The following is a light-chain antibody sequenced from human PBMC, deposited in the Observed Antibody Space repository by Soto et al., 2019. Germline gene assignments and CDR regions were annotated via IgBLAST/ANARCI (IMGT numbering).Light chain of an antibody. CDR3: SSYSSGSTLLL. CDR1: SSDVGGYHY. V-gene: IGLV2-8*01. Sequence: QSVLTQPPSASGSPGQSVTISCTGTSSDVGGYHYVSWYQQHPGKAPKLMIYEVNKRPSGVPDRFSGSKSGNTASLTVSGLQAEDEADYYCSSYSSGSTLLLFGGGTKLTVL. J-gene: IGLJ2*01. CDR2: EVN.